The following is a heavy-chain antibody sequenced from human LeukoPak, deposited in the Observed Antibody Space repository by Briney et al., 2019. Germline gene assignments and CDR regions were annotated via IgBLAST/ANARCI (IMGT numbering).Heavy chain of an antibody. J-gene: IGHJ3*02. CDR3: ARGSDILTGYSAFDI. Sequence: SQTLSLTCAVSGGPISSGGYSWSWIRQPPGKGLERLGYIYHSGSTYYNPSLKSRVTISVDRSKDQFSLKLSSVTAADTAVYYCARGSDILTGYSAFDIWGQGTMVTVSS. CDR2: IYHSGST. V-gene: IGHV4-30-2*01. CDR1: GGPISSGGYS. D-gene: IGHD3-9*01.